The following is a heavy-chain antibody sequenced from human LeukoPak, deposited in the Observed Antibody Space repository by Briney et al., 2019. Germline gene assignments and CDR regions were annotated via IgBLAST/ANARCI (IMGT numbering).Heavy chain of an antibody. CDR2: IYSGGST. Sequence: PGGSLRLSCAASGFTVSSNYMSWVRHAPGKGLEWVSIIYSGGSTYYADSVKGRFTISRDNSKNTLYLQMNSLRAEDTAVYYCARETYCSNGVCYTWGQGTLVTVSS. CDR1: GFTVSSNY. CDR3: ARETYCSNGVCYT. D-gene: IGHD2-8*01. J-gene: IGHJ5*02. V-gene: IGHV3-66*01.